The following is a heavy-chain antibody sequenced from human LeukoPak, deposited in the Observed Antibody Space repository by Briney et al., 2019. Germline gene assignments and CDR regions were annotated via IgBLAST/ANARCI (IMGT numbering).Heavy chain of an antibody. J-gene: IGHJ4*02. V-gene: IGHV4-31*03. CDR3: ARRDGGYFDY. CDR1: GGSISSGGYY. CDR2: IYYSGST. D-gene: IGHD3-10*01. Sequence: SETLSLTCTVSGGSISSGGYYWSWIRQHPGKGLEWIGYIYYSGSTYYNPSLKSRVTISVDTSKNQFSLKLSSVTAADTAVYYCARRDGGYFDYWGQGTLVTVSS.